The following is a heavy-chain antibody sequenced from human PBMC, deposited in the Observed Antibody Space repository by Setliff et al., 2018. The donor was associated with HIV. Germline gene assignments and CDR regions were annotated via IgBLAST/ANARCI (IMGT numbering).Heavy chain of an antibody. CDR2: INHSGST. V-gene: IGHV4-34*01. J-gene: IGHJ4*02. CDR1: GGSFSGYY. D-gene: IGHD3-16*02. CDR3: ARTFYDYVWGSYRLRTGFDY. Sequence: KPSETLSLTCAVYGGSFSGYYWSWIRQPPGKGLEWIGEINHSGSTNYNPSLKSRVTISVDTSKNQFPLKLSSVTAADTAVYYCARTFYDYVWGSYRLRTGFDYWGQGTLVTVSS.